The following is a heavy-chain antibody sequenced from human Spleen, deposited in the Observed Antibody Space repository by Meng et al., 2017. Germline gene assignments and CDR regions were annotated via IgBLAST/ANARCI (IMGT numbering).Heavy chain of an antibody. CDR1: GYTFTGYY. Sequence: SVKVSCKASGYTFTGYYMHWVRQAPGQGLEWMGGINAVFGTTNYAQKFQGRVTITTDESTCTVYMELTRLTSEDTAVYFCARKAGNCISTTCYSLDYWGQGTLVTVSS. V-gene: IGHV1-69*05. J-gene: IGHJ4*02. CDR3: ARKAGNCISTTCYSLDY. D-gene: IGHD2-2*01. CDR2: INAVFGTT.